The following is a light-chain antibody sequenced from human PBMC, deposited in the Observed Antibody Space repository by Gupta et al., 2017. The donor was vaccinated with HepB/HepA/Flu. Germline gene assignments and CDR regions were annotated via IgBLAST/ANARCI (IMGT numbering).Light chain of an antibody. V-gene: IGLV2-23*01. Sequence: QSALPQPASVSGSPGRSITLSCTGTSSDVGSYNLVSWYLQHPGKAPKPRINEGDKRPSGVSNRFSGSKSGNTASLTISGHQAEDEADYYCCSYASSNTWVFGGGTKLTVL. CDR3: CSYASSNTWV. CDR2: EGD. CDR1: SSDVGSYNL. J-gene: IGLJ3*02.